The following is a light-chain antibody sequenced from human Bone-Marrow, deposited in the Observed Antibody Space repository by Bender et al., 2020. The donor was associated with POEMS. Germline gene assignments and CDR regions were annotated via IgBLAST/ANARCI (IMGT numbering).Light chain of an antibody. J-gene: IGLJ2*01. CDR1: SSNIGAHA. V-gene: IGLV1-44*01. CDR2: SSH. Sequence: QSVLTQPPSASGTPGQRVTISCSGGSSNIGAHAVNWYQHLPGTAPKLLIYSSHRRPSEVPDRFSGSRSGTSASLAISGLRAEDAADYYCCPYADTGTLVVVGGGTKLAVL. CDR3: CPYADTGTLVV.